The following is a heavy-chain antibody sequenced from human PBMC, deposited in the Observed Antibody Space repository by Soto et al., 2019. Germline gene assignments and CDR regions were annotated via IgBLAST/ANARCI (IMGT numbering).Heavy chain of an antibody. J-gene: IGHJ6*02. Sequence: SETLSLTCTVSGASISSFHWSWIRQPPGKGLEYIGYVYYGGSTNYNPALKSRLTMSVDTSKNQISLRLSSVTAADTAVYYCARRSYDYYYGMDVWGQGTTVTVSS. V-gene: IGHV4-59*12. D-gene: IGHD1-26*01. CDR2: VYYGGST. CDR1: GASISSFH. CDR3: ARRSYDYYYGMDV.